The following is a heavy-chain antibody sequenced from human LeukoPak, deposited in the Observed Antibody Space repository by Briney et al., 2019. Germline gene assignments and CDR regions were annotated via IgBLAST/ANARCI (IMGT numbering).Heavy chain of an antibody. CDR2: IHQSGST. D-gene: IGHD3-22*01. CDR1: GGSISSDNW. Sequence: PSGTLSLTCAVSGGSISSDNWRSWVRQPPGKGLDWVEEIHQSGSTNYNPSLKSRVTITVNNSKRHFSLMLGSVTAADKAVYYCATRNYYDSTGYYNNWGRGTLVTVSS. J-gene: IGHJ4*02. V-gene: IGHV4-4*02. CDR3: ATRNYYDSTGYYNN.